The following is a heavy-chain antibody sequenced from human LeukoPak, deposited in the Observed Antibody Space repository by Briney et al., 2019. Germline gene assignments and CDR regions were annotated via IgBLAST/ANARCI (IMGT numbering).Heavy chain of an antibody. J-gene: IGHJ4*02. D-gene: IGHD3-9*01. CDR2: IYTSGST. CDR1: GGSISSGSYY. CDR3: ARGEVYDILTGYYFFDY. V-gene: IGHV4-61*02. Sequence: SETLSLTCTVSGGSISSGSYYWSWIRQPAGKGLEWIGRIYTSGSTNYNPSLKSRVTISVDTSKNQFSLKLSSVTAADTAVYYCARGEVYDILTGYYFFDYWGQGTLVTVSS.